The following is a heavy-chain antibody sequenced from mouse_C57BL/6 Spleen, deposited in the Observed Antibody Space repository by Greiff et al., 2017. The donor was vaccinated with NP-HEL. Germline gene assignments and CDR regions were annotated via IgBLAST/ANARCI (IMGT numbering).Heavy chain of an antibody. CDR2: ISSGSSTI. CDR1: GFTFSDYG. Sequence: EVKVVESGGGLVKPGGSLKLSCAASGFTFSDYGMHWVRQAPEKGLEWVAYISSGSSTIYYADTVKGRFTISRDNAKNTLFLQMTSLRSEDTAMYYCARRELGRSYAMDYWGQGTSVTVSS. CDR3: ARRELGRSYAMDY. J-gene: IGHJ4*01. D-gene: IGHD4-1*01. V-gene: IGHV5-17*01.